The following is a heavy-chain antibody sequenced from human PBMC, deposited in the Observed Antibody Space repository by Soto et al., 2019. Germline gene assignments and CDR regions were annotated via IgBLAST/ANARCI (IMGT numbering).Heavy chain of an antibody. CDR2: ISSSSSYI. CDR1: GFTFSSYS. V-gene: IGHV3-21*01. CDR3: ARDFSGTTFYLGWFDP. D-gene: IGHD1-7*01. Sequence: GGSLRLSCAASGFTFSSYSMNWVRQAPGKGLEWVSSISSSSSYIYYADSVKGRFTISRDNAKNSLYLQMNSLRAEDTAVYYCARDFSGTTFYLGWFDPWGQGTLVTVSS. J-gene: IGHJ5*02.